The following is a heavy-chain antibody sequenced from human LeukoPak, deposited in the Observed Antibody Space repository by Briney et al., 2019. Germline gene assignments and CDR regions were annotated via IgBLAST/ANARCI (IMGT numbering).Heavy chain of an antibody. CDR1: DGSISNYY. Sequence: PSETLSLTCSVFDGSISNYYWSWIRQPPGKGLEWIGYAYYSGSTTYNPSLESRVTISVDTYKNQFSLKLTAVTAADTAVYYCARNSAVATSRSWFDPWGQGTLVTVSS. CDR2: AYYSGST. V-gene: IGHV4-59*08. J-gene: IGHJ5*02. CDR3: ARNSAVATSRSWFDP. D-gene: IGHD6-19*01.